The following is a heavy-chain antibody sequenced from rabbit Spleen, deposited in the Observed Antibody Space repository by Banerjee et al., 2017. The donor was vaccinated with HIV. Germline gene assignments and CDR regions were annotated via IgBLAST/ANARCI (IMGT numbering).Heavy chain of an antibody. CDR3: ARDIGSIDASFEL. J-gene: IGHJ6*01. Sequence: QSLEESGGDLVKPGASLTLTCTTSGFSFSSNDYMCWVRQAPGKGLEWISCIGSSSSGFTYSATWAKGRFTISKTSSTTVTLQMTSLTVADTATYFCARDIGSIDASFELWGPGTLVTVS. D-gene: IGHD4-2*01. CDR2: IGSSSSGFT. CDR1: GFSFSSNDY. V-gene: IGHV1S40*01.